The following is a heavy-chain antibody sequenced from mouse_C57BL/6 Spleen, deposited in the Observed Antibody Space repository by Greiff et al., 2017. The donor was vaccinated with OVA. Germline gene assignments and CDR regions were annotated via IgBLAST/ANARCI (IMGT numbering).Heavy chain of an antibody. CDR3: ARGPYLDY. CDR2: ISNGGGST. CDR1: GFPFSDYY. Sequence: EVMLVESGGGLVQPGGSLKLSCAASGFPFSDYYMYWVRQTPEKRLEWVAYISNGGGSTYYPDTVKGRFTISRDNAKNTLYLQMSRLKSEDTAMYYCARGPYLDYWGQGTTLTVSS. J-gene: IGHJ2*01. V-gene: IGHV5-12*01.